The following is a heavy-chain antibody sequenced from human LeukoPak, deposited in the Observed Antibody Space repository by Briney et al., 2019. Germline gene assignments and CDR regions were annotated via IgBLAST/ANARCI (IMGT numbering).Heavy chain of an antibody. J-gene: IGHJ3*02. V-gene: IGHV3-74*03. CDR3: ANYATVNAFDI. CDR1: GFTFSSHW. CDR2: ISPDGSTT. D-gene: IGHD4-17*01. Sequence: PGRSLRLSCAASGFTFSSHWMHWVRQAPGKGLVWVSRISPDGSTTKNADSVKGRFTISRDNARSTLYLQMNSLRAEDTAVYYCANYATVNAFDIWGQGTMDTVSS.